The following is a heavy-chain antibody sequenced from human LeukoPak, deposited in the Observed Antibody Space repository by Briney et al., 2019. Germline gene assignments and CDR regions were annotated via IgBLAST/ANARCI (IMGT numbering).Heavy chain of an antibody. CDR1: GGSISSSSNY. CDR2: FYYSGST. J-gene: IGHJ4*02. Sequence: SETLSLTCSVSGGSISSSSNYWGWIRQPPGKRLEWIGSFYYSGSTYSHPTLKSRVTISVDTSKNQFSLQLNSVTPEDTAVYYCARFAPQWLGGGLDYWGQGTLVTVSS. D-gene: IGHD6-19*01. CDR3: ARFAPQWLGGGLDY. V-gene: IGHV4-39*01.